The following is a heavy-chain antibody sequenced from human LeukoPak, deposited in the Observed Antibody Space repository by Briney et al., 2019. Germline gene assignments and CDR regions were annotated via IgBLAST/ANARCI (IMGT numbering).Heavy chain of an antibody. CDR3: ARGWLEQLFYS. CDR2: IYWSGRT. J-gene: IGHJ4*02. D-gene: IGHD5-24*01. Sequence: SETLSLTCTVSGGSIRSYYWSWIRQPPGKGLEWIGYIYWSGRTHYNPSLKSRVTISVDTSKNEFSLNLNSVTAADTAVYYCARGWLEQLFYSWGQGTLVTVSS. V-gene: IGHV4-59*01. CDR1: GGSIRSYY.